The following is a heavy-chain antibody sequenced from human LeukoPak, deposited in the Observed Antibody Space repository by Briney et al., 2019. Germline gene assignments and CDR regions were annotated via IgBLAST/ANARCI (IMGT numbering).Heavy chain of an antibody. J-gene: IGHJ6*03. CDR1: GDSINSSYYY. CDR3: ARTTEGGYTSDYFYYYYMDV. V-gene: IGHV4-39*07. CDR2: IFHSGNT. D-gene: IGHD5-18*01. Sequence: SETLSLTCTVSGDSINSSYYYWGWIRQPPGRGLEWIGSIFHSGNTFYNPSLKSRVTISVDTSKNQFSLKLSSMTAADTALYYCARTTEGGYTSDYFYYYYMDVWGKGTTVTISS.